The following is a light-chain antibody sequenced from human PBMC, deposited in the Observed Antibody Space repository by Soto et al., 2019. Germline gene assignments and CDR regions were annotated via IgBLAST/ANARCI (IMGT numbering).Light chain of an antibody. CDR1: SSNIGNDY. V-gene: IGLV1-51*01. J-gene: IGLJ1*01. CDR3: GRWDSRLSTYV. Sequence: QSALTQPPSVSAAPGQQVTISCSRSSSNIGNDYVSWYQQLPGTAPKLLIYDNNKRAAGIPDRFSGSESGTSATLGITGLQTGDEADYYCGRWDSRLSTYVFGTGTNVTVL. CDR2: DNN.